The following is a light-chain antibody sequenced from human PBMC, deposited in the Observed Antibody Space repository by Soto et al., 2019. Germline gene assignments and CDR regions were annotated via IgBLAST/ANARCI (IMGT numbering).Light chain of an antibody. CDR2: AAS. Sequence: DIQMTQSPSTLSASVGDRVTITCRASQSIDNWLAWYQQKPGKAPKLLIYAASTLETGVPSMFGGSGSGTEFTLTTKSLQPDDFATYYGQQFSSYSTFGHGTKVLIK. CDR1: QSIDNW. J-gene: IGKJ1*01. V-gene: IGKV1-5*01. CDR3: QQFSSYST.